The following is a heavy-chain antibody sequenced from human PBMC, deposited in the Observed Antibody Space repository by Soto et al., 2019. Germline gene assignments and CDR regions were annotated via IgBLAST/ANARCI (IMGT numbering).Heavy chain of an antibody. Sequence: QVQLVQSGAEVKKPGSSVKVSCKASGGTFSSYAISWVRQAPGQGLEWMGGIIPIFGTANYAQKFQGRVTIPEDVSMXTAYMELSSRRSEDTAVYYCARVGLWAYYYYGMDVWGQGTTVTVSS. CDR1: GGTFSSYA. J-gene: IGHJ6*02. V-gene: IGHV1-69*12. CDR2: IIPIFGTA. CDR3: ARVGLWAYYYYGMDV. D-gene: IGHD2-21*01.